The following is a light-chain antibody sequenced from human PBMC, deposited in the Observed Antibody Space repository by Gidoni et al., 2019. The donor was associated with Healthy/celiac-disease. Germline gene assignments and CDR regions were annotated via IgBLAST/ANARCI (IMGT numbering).Light chain of an antibody. CDR1: KLGDKY. V-gene: IGLV3-1*01. CDR3: QAWYSITVV. CDR2: QDS. Sequence: SYELPQPHSVSVSPGQTASITCSGDKLGDKYACWYQQKPGQSPVLVIYQDSKRPSGIPERFSGSNSGNTATLTISGTQAIDEADYYCQAWYSITVVFGGGTKLTVL. J-gene: IGLJ2*01.